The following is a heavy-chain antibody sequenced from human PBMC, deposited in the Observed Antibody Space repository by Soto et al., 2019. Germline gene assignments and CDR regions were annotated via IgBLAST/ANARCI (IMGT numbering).Heavy chain of an antibody. D-gene: IGHD3-10*01. CDR2: IMGDGREGEK. V-gene: IGHV3-7*05. CDR1: GFSFDFYG. J-gene: IGHJ4*02. Sequence: EVQLVESGGGLVQPGGSLRLSCAASGFSFDFYGMTWVRQAPGKGLEWVASIMGDGREGEKYCVDSVKGRFTISRDNAKNSLYLQMSSLSAEDTATYFCSRDHYGSGAIWGQGTPVIVSS. CDR3: SRDHYGSGAI.